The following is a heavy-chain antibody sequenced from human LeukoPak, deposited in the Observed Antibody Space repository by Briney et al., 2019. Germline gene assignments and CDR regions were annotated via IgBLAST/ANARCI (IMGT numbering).Heavy chain of an antibody. D-gene: IGHD3-22*01. CDR3: ARVTGYIVEDYFDY. J-gene: IGHJ4*02. CDR1: GGSISSYY. CDR2: IYYSGST. Sequence: SETLSLTCSVSGGSISSYYWSWIRQPPGKGLEWIGNIYYSGSTNYNPSLKSRVTISVDTSKNQFSLRLSSVTAADTAVYYCARVTGYIVEDYFDYWGQGTLVTVSS. V-gene: IGHV4-59*01.